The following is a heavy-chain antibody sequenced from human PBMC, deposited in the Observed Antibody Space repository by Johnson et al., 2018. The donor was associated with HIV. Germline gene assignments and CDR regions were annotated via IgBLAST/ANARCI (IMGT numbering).Heavy chain of an antibody. CDR1: GFTFSSYG. Sequence: VQLVESGGGVVQPGRSLRLSCAASGFTFSSYGMHWVRQAPGKGLEWVADISHDESYKYYADSVKGRFTISRDKNMLYLQMNSLRAEDTAVYYCTTLGYCSGGSCYSGRGFDSWGQGTMVTISS. CDR2: ISHDESYK. D-gene: IGHD2-15*01. J-gene: IGHJ3*02. CDR3: TTLGYCSGGSCYSGRGFDS. V-gene: IGHV3-30*03.